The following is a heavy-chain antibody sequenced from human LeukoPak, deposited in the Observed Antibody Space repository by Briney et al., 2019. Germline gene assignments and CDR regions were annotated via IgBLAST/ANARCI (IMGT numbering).Heavy chain of an antibody. CDR3: ARGGYYYYDSSGYPPDY. J-gene: IGHJ4*02. CDR1: GFTFSSYG. CDR2: IWYDESNK. V-gene: IGHV3-33*01. Sequence: GGSLRLSCAASGFTFSSYGMHWVRQAPGKGLEWVAVIWYDESNKYYADSVKGRFTISRDNSKNTLYLQMNSLRAEDTAVYYCARGGYYYYDSSGYPPDYWGQGTLVTVSS. D-gene: IGHD3-22*01.